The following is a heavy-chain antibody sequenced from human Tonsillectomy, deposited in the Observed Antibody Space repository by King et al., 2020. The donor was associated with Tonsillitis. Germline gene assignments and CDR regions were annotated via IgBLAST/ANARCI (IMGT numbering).Heavy chain of an antibody. CDR3: AGGRADYDDSSGSFDD. J-gene: IGHJ4*02. CDR2: IWYDGSNK. D-gene: IGHD3-22*01. V-gene: IGHV3-33*01. CDR1: GFTFSSYG. Sequence: VQLVESGGGVVQPGRSLRLSCAASGFTFSSYGMHWVRQAPGKGLEWVAVIWYDGSNKYYADSVKGRFTISRDNSKNTLYLQMNSQRAEDTAVYYCAGGRADYDDSSGSFDDWGQGTLVTVSS.